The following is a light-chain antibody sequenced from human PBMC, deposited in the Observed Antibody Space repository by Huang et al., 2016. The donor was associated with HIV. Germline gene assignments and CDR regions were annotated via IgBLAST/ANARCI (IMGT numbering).Light chain of an antibody. V-gene: IGKV3-15*01. CDR1: ESILRN. CDR2: GAS. Sequence: VMMQSPATLSVSPGERATLSCRASESILRNLAWYQQRPGQPPRLLIYGASVRLPGIPYRFRGSGSGTEFSLTISSLQSEDFAVYYCQQYNKWPPYTYGQGTKLEIK. J-gene: IGKJ2*01. CDR3: QQYNKWPPYT.